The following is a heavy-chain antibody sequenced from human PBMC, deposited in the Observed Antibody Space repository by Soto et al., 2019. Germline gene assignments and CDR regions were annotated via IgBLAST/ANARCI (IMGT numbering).Heavy chain of an antibody. Sequence: EVQLVESGGGLVQPGGSLRLSCAASGFTFSDYELNWVRQAPGKGLEWVSYISGISPTIYYADSVKGRFTISRDNAKNSLYLQLNSLRAEDTAVYYCARIMKLLWLRPSYYYYAMDVWGQGTTVTVSS. V-gene: IGHV3-48*03. D-gene: IGHD5-18*01. CDR3: ARIMKLLWLRPSYYYYAMDV. J-gene: IGHJ6*02. CDR2: ISGISPTI. CDR1: GFTFSDYE.